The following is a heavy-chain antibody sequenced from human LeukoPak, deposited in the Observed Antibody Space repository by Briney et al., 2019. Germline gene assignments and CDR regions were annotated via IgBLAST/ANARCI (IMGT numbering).Heavy chain of an antibody. J-gene: IGHJ4*02. D-gene: IGHD6-13*01. CDR1: GGSISSYY. V-gene: IGHV4-59*08. Sequence: PSETLSLTCTVSGGSISSYYWSWIRQPPGKGLEWIGYIYYSGSTNYNPSLKSRVTISVDTSKNQFSLKLSSATAADTAVYYCARLSAGNDYWGQGTLVTVSS. CDR3: ARLSAGNDY. CDR2: IYYSGST.